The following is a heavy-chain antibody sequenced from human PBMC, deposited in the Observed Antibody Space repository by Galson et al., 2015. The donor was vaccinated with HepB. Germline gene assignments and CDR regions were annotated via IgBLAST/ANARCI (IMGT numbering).Heavy chain of an antibody. D-gene: IGHD6-19*01. J-gene: IGHJ4*02. CDR1: GFTFSSYS. V-gene: IGHV3-21*01. CDR3: ASRVSAVAGFSSTDY. CDR2: ISSSSSYI. Sequence: SLRLSCAASGFTFSSYSMNWVRQAPGKGLEWVSSISSSSSYIYYADSVRGRFTISRDNAKNSLYLQMNSLRAEDTAVYYCASRVSAVAGFSSTDYWGQGTLVTVSS.